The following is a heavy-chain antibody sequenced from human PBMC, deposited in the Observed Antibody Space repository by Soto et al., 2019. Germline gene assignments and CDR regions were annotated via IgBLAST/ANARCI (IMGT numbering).Heavy chain of an antibody. CDR1: NGSVSSGTYS. Sequence: SETLSLTCTVANGSVSSGTYSWSWVRQPPGKGLEWIGYIYYSGTTYYTPSLKSRLTMSMDRASDHFSLNLTSVTAADTAVYFCARCESYYGIDVWEQRSRFTVSS. V-gene: IGHV4-30-2*01. J-gene: IGHJ6*01. CDR2: IYYSGTT. CDR3: ARCESYYGIDV.